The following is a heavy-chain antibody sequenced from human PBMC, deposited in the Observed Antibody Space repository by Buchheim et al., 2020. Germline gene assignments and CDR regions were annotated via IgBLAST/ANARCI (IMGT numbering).Heavy chain of an antibody. J-gene: IGHJ6*02. CDR1: GFTFSSYA. D-gene: IGHD2-15*01. V-gene: IGHV3-30-3*01. CDR3: ARDRSGVVVAAAHNYGMDV. CDR2: ISYDGSNK. Sequence: QVQLVESGGGVVQPGRSLRLSCAASGFTFSSYAMHWVRQAPGKGLEWVAVISYDGSNKYYADSVKGRFTISRDNSKNTLYLQMNSLRAEDTAVYYCARDRSGVVVAAAHNYGMDVWGQGTT.